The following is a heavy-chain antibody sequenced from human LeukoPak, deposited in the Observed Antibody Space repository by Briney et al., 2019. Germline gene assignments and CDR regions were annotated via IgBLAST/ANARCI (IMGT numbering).Heavy chain of an antibody. CDR1: GYTFTGYY. D-gene: IGHD1-26*01. CDR2: INPASGDT. Sequence: EASVTVSCKASGYTFTGYYIYWVRQAPGHGLAWMGWINPASGDTNYTQKFQGRVTITRDTSISTAYMELSSLTSDDTAVYYCTRERVNSGSYSEALDYWGQGTLVTLSS. J-gene: IGHJ4*02. V-gene: IGHV1-2*02. CDR3: TRERVNSGSYSEALDY.